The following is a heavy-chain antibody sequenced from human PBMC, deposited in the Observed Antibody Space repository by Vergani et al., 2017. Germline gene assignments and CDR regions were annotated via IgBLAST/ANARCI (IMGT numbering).Heavy chain of an antibody. Sequence: QVTLKESGPVLVKPTETLTLTCTVSGISLSNARMGVSWIRQPPGKTLQWLAHIFSNDEKSYSTSLKSRLTISKDTSKGQVVLTMTNMDPVDTATYYCALIVRFLAVKWLDYYYYYMDVWGKGTTVTVSS. CDR3: ALIVRFLAVKWLDYYYYYMDV. CDR2: IFSNDEK. CDR1: GISLSNARMG. D-gene: IGHD3-3*01. J-gene: IGHJ6*03. V-gene: IGHV2-26*01.